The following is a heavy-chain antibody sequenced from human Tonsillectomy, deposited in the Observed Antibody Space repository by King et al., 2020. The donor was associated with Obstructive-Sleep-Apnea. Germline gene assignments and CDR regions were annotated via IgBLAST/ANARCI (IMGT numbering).Heavy chain of an antibody. CDR2: ISYDGSNK. V-gene: IGHV3-30*18. D-gene: IGHD3-10*01. CDR3: AKGSSILWFVARYYFDY. CDR1: GFTFSSYG. Sequence: VQLVESGGGVVQPGRSLRLSCAASGFTFSSYGMHWVRQAPGKGLEWVAVISYDGSNKYYADSVKGRFTISRDNSKNTLYLQMNSLRAEDTAVYYCAKGSSILWFVARYYFDYWGQGTLVTVSS. J-gene: IGHJ4*02.